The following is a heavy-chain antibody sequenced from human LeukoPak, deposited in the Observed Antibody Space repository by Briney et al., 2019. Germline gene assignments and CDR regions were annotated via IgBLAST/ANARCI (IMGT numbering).Heavy chain of an antibody. CDR3: ARGKVSAFDI. CDR2: TYYRSKWYN. D-gene: IGHD1-14*01. CDR1: GDSFSSNSAA. Sequence: SQTLSLTCAISGDSFSSNSAAWNWLRQSPSRGLEWLGRTYYRSKWYNDYAVSVKSRITINPDTSKNQFSLQLNSVTPEDTAVYFCARGKVSAFDIWGQGTMVTVSS. V-gene: IGHV6-1*01. J-gene: IGHJ3*02.